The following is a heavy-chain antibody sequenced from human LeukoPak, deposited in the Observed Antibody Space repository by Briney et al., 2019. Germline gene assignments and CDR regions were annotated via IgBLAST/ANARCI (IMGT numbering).Heavy chain of an antibody. J-gene: IGHJ4*02. D-gene: IGHD5-24*01. CDR2: ISSSSSYI. Sequence: GGSLRLSCAASGFTFSSYSMNWVRQAPGNGLEWVSSISSSSSYIYYADSVKGRFTISRDNAKNSLYLQMNSLRAEDTAVYYCARCPGEMATFDYWGQGTLVTVSS. CDR1: GFTFSSYS. V-gene: IGHV3-21*01. CDR3: ARCPGEMATFDY.